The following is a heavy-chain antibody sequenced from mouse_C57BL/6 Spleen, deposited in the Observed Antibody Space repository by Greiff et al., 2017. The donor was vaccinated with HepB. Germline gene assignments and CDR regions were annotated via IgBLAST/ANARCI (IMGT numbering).Heavy chain of an antibody. CDR2: ISGGGGNT. D-gene: IGHD1-1*01. CDR3: ARHYYYGSSPYYAMDY. CDR1: GFTFSSYT. Sequence: EVKLMESGGGLVKPGGSLKLSCAASGFTFSSYTMSWVRQTPEKRLEWVATISGGGGNTYYPDSVKGRFTISRDNAKNTLYLQMSSLRSEDTALYYCARHYYYGSSPYYAMDYWGQGTSVTVSS. V-gene: IGHV5-9*01. J-gene: IGHJ4*01.